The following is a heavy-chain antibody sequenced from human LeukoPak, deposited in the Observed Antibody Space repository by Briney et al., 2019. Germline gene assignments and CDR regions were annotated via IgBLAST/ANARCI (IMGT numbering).Heavy chain of an antibody. J-gene: IGHJ4*02. D-gene: IGHD3-22*01. CDR2: ISSSGPHV. CDR3: ARRAGRSGYYYFDY. V-gene: IGHV3-21*01. Sequence: KPGGSLRLSCAASDFTFSSYSMNWVRQAPGKGLEWVSAISSSGPHVDYADSVKGRFTISRDNAKNSLYLQMNSLRAEDTAVYYCARRAGRSGYYYFDYWGQGTLVTVSS. CDR1: DFTFSSYS.